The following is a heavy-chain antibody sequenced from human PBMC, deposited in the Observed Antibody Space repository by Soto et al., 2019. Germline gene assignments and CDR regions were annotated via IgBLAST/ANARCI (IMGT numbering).Heavy chain of an antibody. V-gene: IGHV3-9*01. CDR1: GFTFDNYA. CDR2: FSWNSGNT. CDR3: ARSPQYCSSTTCRAYFDY. D-gene: IGHD2-2*01. Sequence: EVQLVESGGGLVQPGRSLRLSCAASGFTFDNYAMHWVRQAPGKGLEWVSSFSWNSGNTDYAGSVKGRFIISRDSAKNSLYLQMNSLRAEDTALYYCARSPQYCSSTTCRAYFDYWGQGTLVNVSS. J-gene: IGHJ4*02.